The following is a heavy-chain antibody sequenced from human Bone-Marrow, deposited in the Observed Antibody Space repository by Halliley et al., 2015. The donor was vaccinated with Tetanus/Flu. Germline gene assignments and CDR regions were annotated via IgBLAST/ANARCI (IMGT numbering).Heavy chain of an antibody. Sequence: QLVQSGADVKKSGSSVKVSCKASGGTFSMFAISWLRQAPGQGLEWMGGIIPIFGTADYARKFEGRVTISADESTSTTYMELRSRRSEDTSIYYCARDPAPLGGGSANYYGYGLDVWGQGATVTASS. CDR2: IIPIFGTA. CDR1: GGTFSMFA. V-gene: IGHV1-69*13. J-gene: IGHJ6*02. CDR3: ARDPAPLGGGSANYYGYGLDV. D-gene: IGHD1-26*01.